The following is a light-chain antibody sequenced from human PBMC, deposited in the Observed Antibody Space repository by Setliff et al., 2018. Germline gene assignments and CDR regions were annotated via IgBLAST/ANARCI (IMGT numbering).Light chain of an antibody. CDR3: CSYAGSSTLYV. J-gene: IGLJ1*01. CDR2: EVS. V-gene: IGLV2-23*02. Sequence: QSALTQPASVSGSPGQSITISCTGTSSDVGSYNLVSWYQQHPGKAPKLMIYEVSKRPSGVSNRFSGSKSGNTASLTISGLQAEDEADYYCCSYAGSSTLYVCGTGTKSPS. CDR1: SSDVGSYNL.